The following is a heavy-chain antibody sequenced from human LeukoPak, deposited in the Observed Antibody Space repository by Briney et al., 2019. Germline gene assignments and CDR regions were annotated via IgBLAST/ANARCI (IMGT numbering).Heavy chain of an antibody. CDR2: IYYSGST. D-gene: IGHD3-22*01. CDR1: GGSISSYY. J-gene: IGHJ5*02. Sequence: SATLSLTCTVSGGSISSYYWSWIRQPPGKGLEWIGYIYYSGSTNDNPSLKSRVTISVDTSKNQFSLKLSSVTAAETAVYYCARFCNYYDSSGYYYGFDPWGQGTLVTVSS. V-gene: IGHV4-59*01. CDR3: ARFCNYYDSSGYYYGFDP.